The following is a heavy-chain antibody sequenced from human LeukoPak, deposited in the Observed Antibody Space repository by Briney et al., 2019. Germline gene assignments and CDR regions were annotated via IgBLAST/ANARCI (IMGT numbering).Heavy chain of an antibody. CDR1: GYTFTSYG. Sequence: ASVKVSCKASGYTFTSYGISWVRQAPRQGLEWMGWISAYNGNTNYAQKLQGRVTMTTDTSTSTAYMELRSLRSDDTAVYYCARESGVPAATWNYYGMDVWGKGTTVTVSS. J-gene: IGHJ6*04. CDR2: ISAYNGNT. CDR3: ARESGVPAATWNYYGMDV. D-gene: IGHD2-2*01. V-gene: IGHV1-18*04.